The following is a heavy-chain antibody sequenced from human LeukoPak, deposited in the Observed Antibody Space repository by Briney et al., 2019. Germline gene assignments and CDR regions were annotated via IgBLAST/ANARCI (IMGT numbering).Heavy chain of an antibody. J-gene: IGHJ3*02. V-gene: IGHV3-9*01. CDR3: AKDWGTAMDSSAFDI. Sequence: PGGSLRLSCATSGFSFSSYAMSWVRQAPGKGLEWVSGISWNSGSIGYADSVKGRFTISRDNAKNSLYLQMNSLRAEDTALYYCAKDWGTAMDSSAFDIWGQGTMVTVSS. D-gene: IGHD5-18*01. CDR1: GFSFSSYA. CDR2: ISWNSGSI.